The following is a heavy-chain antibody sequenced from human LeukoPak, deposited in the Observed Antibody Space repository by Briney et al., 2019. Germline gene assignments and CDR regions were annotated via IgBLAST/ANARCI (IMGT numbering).Heavy chain of an antibody. CDR3: ARVSLYYGSGTYIYWFDP. J-gene: IGHJ5*02. Sequence: KPSETLSLTCAVYGGSFSGYYWSWIRQPPGKGLEWIGSIYHSGSTYYNPSLKSRVTISVDTSKNQFSLKLSSVTAADTAVYYCARVSLYYGSGTYIYWFDPWGQGTLVTVSS. CDR2: IYHSGST. V-gene: IGHV4-34*01. CDR1: GGSFSGYY. D-gene: IGHD3-10*01.